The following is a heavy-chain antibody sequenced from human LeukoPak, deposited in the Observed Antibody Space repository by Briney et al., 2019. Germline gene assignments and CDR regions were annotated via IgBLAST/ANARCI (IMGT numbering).Heavy chain of an antibody. CDR1: GYTFTSYY. CDR2: INPSGSST. V-gene: IGHV1-46*04. D-gene: IGHD2-15*01. J-gene: IGHJ6*03. CDR3: AKDGLGYCSGGSCYYYYYMDV. Sequence: ASLKVSCEASGYTFTSYYMHWVRQAPGQGLEWVGIINPSGSSTSYAQTVQGRVTMTSDTSTSTAYMELNRLRAEDTAVYYCAKDGLGYCSGGSCYYYYYMDVWGKGTTVTISS.